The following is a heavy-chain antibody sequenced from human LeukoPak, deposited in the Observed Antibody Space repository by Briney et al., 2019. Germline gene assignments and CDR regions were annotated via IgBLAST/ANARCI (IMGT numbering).Heavy chain of an antibody. CDR2: ISYDGSNK. Sequence: PGRSLRLSCAASGFTFSSYGMHWVRQAPGKGLEWVAVISYDGSNKYYADSVKGRFTISRDNSKNTLYLQMNSLRAEDTAVYYCARPPSMGAPGTLVTVSS. J-gene: IGHJ4*02. CDR3: ARPPSM. CDR1: GFTFSSYG. V-gene: IGHV3-30*03. D-gene: IGHD2-8*01.